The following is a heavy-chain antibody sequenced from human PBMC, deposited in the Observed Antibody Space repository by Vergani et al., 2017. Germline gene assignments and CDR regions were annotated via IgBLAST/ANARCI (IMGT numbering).Heavy chain of an antibody. V-gene: IGHV3-21*01. Sequence: EVQLVESGGGLVKPGGSLRLSCAASGFTFSSYSMNWVRQAPGKGLEWVSSISSSSSYIYYADSVKGRFTISIDNAKNSLYLQMNSLRAEDTAVYYCASTDYDFWSGYIPPDYWGQGTLVTVSS. CDR1: GFTFSSYS. D-gene: IGHD3-3*01. J-gene: IGHJ4*02. CDR2: ISSSSSYI. CDR3: ASTDYDFWSGYIPPDY.